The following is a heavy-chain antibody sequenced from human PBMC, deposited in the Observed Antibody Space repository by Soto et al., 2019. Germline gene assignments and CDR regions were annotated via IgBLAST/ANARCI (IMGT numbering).Heavy chain of an antibody. CDR1: GYIFTSYG. CDR3: ARDLIVTGTYFDY. Sequence: VQLVQSGAEVKKPGASVKVSCKASGYIFTSYGITWVRQAPGQGLDWMGWISTYNGNTNYAQKLQDRVTMTTDTSTSTAYMELRSLRFDDTAVYYCARDLIVTGTYFDYWGQGTLVTVSS. D-gene: IGHD3-9*01. J-gene: IGHJ4*02. CDR2: ISTYNGNT. V-gene: IGHV1-18*04.